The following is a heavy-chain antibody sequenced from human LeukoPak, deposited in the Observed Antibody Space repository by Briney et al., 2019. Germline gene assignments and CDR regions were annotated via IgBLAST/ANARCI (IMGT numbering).Heavy chain of an antibody. CDR3: ARDFDYGFDY. CDR2: IRYDGNEK. V-gene: IGHV3-30*02. CDR1: GFSFSSYG. D-gene: IGHD4/OR15-4a*01. Sequence: PGGPLRLSCAASGFSFSSYGMHWVRQASGKGLELVAFIRYDGNEKYYAGSVQGRFTVARDNSKNTLYLEMNSLRAEDTAVYYCARDFDYGFDYWGQGTLVTVSS. J-gene: IGHJ4*02.